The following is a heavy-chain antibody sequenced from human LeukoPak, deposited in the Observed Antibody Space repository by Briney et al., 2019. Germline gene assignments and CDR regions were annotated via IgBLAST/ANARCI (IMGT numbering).Heavy chain of an antibody. J-gene: IGHJ4*02. CDR2: INAGNGNT. V-gene: IGHV1-3*01. CDR1: GYTFTSYA. CDR3: ARGDIVAPFDY. Sequence: ASVKVSCTASGYTFTSYAMHWVRQAPGQRLEWMGWINAGNGNTKYSQKFQGRVTITRDTSASTAYMELSSLRSEDTAVYYCARGDIVAPFDYWGQGALVTVSS. D-gene: IGHD5-12*01.